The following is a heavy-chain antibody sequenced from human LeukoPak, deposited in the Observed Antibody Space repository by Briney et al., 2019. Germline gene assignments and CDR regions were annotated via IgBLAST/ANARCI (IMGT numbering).Heavy chain of an antibody. CDR3: ARGSSPYSGSYFH. CDR1: GGSISSYY. D-gene: IGHD1-26*01. V-gene: IGHV4-59*12. CDR2: IYYSGST. Sequence: KSSETLSLTCTVSGGSISSYYWSWIRQPPGKGLEWIGYIYYSGSTNYNPSLKSRVTISVDTSKNQFSLKLSSVTAADTAVYYCARGSSPYSGSYFHWGQGTLVTVSS. J-gene: IGHJ4*02.